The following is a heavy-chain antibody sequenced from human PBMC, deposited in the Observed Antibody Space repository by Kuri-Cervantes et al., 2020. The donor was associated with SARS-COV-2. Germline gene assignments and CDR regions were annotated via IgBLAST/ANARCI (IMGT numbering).Heavy chain of an antibody. J-gene: IGHJ4*02. V-gene: IGHV3-30*04. Sequence: GGSLRLSCAASGFTLSNYAMHWVRQAPGEGLEWVAGISFDGSHKFYADSVTGRFTISRDNSQNTLFLQVDSLRAEDTAIYYCASNLNSRDDYHYPFDYWGQGTVVTVSS. CDR1: GFTLSNYA. CDR2: ISFDGSHK. D-gene: IGHD5-24*01. CDR3: ASNLNSRDDYHYPFDY.